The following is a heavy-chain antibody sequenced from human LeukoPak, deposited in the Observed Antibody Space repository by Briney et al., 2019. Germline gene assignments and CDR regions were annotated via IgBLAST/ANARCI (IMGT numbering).Heavy chain of an antibody. D-gene: IGHD6-13*01. CDR1: GYTFTGYY. Sequence: ASVKVSRKASGYTFTGYYMHWVRQAPGQGLEWMGWINPNSGGINYAQKFQGRVTMTRDTSISTAYMELSRLRSDDTAVYYCARDAPESAIAAAGNFLVFDYWGQGTLVTVSS. J-gene: IGHJ4*02. CDR3: ARDAPESAIAAAGNFLVFDY. V-gene: IGHV1-2*02. CDR2: INPNSGGI.